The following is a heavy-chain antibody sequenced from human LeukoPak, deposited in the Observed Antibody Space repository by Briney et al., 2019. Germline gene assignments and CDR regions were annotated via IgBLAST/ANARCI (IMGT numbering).Heavy chain of an antibody. CDR1: GGSFSGYY. V-gene: IGHV4-34*01. CDR2: INHSGST. D-gene: IGHD3-10*01. J-gene: IGHJ6*03. CDR3: AREGMARGVRALDYYYYYMDV. Sequence: SETLSLTCAVYGGSFSGYYWSWIRQPPGKGLEWIGEINHSGSTNYNPSLKSRVTISVDTSKNQFSLKLSSVTAADTAVYYCAREGMARGVRALDYYYYYMDVWGNGTTVTISS.